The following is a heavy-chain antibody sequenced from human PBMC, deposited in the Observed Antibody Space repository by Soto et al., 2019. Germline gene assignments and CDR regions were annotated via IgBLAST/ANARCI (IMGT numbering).Heavy chain of an antibody. J-gene: IGHJ4*02. CDR2: ISPHNGNT. CDR1: GYTFNTYF. Sequence: HGQLVQSGGELKKPGASVKVSCNTSGYTFNTYFITWVRQAPGQGLEWMGWISPHNGNTKYAEKFQGRVTMTADTITKTAYMELRNLRIDDTAVYYCARDTGNSFDYWGQGTPVTVSS. V-gene: IGHV1-18*01. CDR3: ARDTGNSFDY.